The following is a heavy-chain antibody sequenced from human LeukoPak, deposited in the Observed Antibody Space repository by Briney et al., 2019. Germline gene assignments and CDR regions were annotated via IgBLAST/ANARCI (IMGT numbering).Heavy chain of an antibody. CDR3: AKEGEMATISFDY. CDR2: ISGGGSII. Sequence: GGSLRLSCAASGFTFSDYYMSWIRQAPGKGLEWISYISGGGSIIYYAGSVKGRFTISTDDARNSLYLQMNSLRAEDTAVYYCAKEGEMATISFDYWGQGTLVTVSS. D-gene: IGHD5-24*01. CDR1: GFTFSDYY. V-gene: IGHV3-11*04. J-gene: IGHJ4*02.